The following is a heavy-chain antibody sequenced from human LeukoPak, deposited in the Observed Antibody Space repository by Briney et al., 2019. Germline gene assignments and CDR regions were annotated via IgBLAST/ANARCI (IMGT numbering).Heavy chain of an antibody. CDR1: GYSFNSYW. CDR2: IYPGDSDT. V-gene: IGHV5-51*01. Sequence: GESLKISCKGSGYSFNSYWIGWVRQMPGKGLEWMGMIYPGDSDTRYSPSFQGQVTISADKSTSTASLQWSSLKASDTAMYYCARRLCSGSSCYYFDYWGQGILVTVSS. J-gene: IGHJ4*02. CDR3: ARRLCSGSSCYYFDY. D-gene: IGHD2-15*01.